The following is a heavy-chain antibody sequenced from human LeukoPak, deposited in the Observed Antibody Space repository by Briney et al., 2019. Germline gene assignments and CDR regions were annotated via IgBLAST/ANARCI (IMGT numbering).Heavy chain of an antibody. V-gene: IGHV4-59*12. CDR2: IYYSGST. J-gene: IGHJ5*02. CDR3: ARDTVWDGWFDP. CDR1: GGSISSYY. Sequence: SETLSLTCTVSGGSISSYYWSWIRQPPGKGLEWIGYIYYSGSTNYNPSLKSRVTISVDTSKNQFSLKLSSVTAADTAVYYCARDTVWDGWFDPWGQGTLVTVSS. D-gene: IGHD1-14*01.